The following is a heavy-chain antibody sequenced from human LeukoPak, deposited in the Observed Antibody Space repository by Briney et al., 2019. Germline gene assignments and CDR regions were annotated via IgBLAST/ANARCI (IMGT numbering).Heavy chain of an antibody. CDR2: ISAYNGNT. CDR3: ARGVVVPAAIGWFDP. CDR1: VYTSPSYG. D-gene: IGHD2-2*02. Sequence: ASVKVSCMASVYTSPSYGISWVRQAPAQGLEWMGWISAYNGNTNYAQKLQGRVTMTTETSTGTAYMELRSLRSDDTAVYYCARGVVVPAAIGWFDPWGQGTLVTVSS. V-gene: IGHV1-18*01. J-gene: IGHJ5*02.